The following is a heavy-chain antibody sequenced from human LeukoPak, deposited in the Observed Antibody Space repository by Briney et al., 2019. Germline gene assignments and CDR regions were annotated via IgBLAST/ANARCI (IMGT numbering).Heavy chain of an antibody. D-gene: IGHD3-3*01. V-gene: IGHV3-7*03. CDR1: GFTFSSYW. J-gene: IGHJ5*02. CDR3: ARGMYDFWSGYYHWFDP. CDR2: IKQDGSEK. Sequence: NPGGSLRLSCAASGFTFSSYWMSWVGQAPGKGLEWVANIKQDGSEKYYVDSVKGRFTISRDNAKNSLYLQMNSLRAEDTAVYYCARGMYDFWSGYYHWFDPWGQGTLVTVSS.